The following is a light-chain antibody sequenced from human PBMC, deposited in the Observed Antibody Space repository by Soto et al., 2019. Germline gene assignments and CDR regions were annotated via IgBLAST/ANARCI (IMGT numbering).Light chain of an antibody. CDR3: LQYNGYYRT. CDR1: QTISGW. Sequence: DIQMTQSPSTLSASVGDTVTITCRASQTISGWLAWYQQRPGKAPNLLIFDASTLESGVPSRFSGSGSGTEFTLTISSLQSDDFATYYCLQYNGYYRTFGQGTKVEIK. J-gene: IGKJ1*01. V-gene: IGKV1-5*01. CDR2: DAS.